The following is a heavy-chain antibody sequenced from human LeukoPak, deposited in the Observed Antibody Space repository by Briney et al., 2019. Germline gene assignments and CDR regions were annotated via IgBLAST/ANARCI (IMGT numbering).Heavy chain of an antibody. CDR2: IIPILGIA. Sequence: GASVKVSCKASGGTFSSYTISWLRQAPGQGLEWRGRIIPILGIANYAQKFQGRVTITADKSTSTAYMELSSLRSEDTAVYYCARARYNRNYHWFDPWGQGTLVTVSS. CDR3: ARARYNRNYHWFDP. V-gene: IGHV1-69*02. CDR1: GGTFSSYT. J-gene: IGHJ5*02. D-gene: IGHD1-7*01.